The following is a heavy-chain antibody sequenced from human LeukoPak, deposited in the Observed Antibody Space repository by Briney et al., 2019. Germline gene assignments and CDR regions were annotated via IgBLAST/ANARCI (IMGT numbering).Heavy chain of an antibody. V-gene: IGHV3-66*01. CDR1: GFTVSSNY. CDR3: ARDLRWGDGYTPSYYYYGMDV. J-gene: IGHJ6*02. D-gene: IGHD5-24*01. Sequence: PGGSLRLSCAASGFTVSSNYMSWVRQAPGKGLEWVSVIYSGGSTYYAASVKGRFTISRDNSKNTLYLQMNSLRAEDTAVYYCARDLRWGDGYTPSYYYYGMDVWGQGTTVTVSS. CDR2: IYSGGST.